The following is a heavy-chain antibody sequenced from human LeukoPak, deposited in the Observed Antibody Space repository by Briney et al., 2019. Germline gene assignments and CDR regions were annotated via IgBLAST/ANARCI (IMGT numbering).Heavy chain of an antibody. V-gene: IGHV3-20*04. CDR1: SFTFEDYG. CDR2: INGNGDTT. D-gene: IGHD6-19*01. CDR3: ARDRSSGWYLRGWFDP. Sequence: GGSLRLSCTASSFTFEDYGMIWVRQAPGKGLEWVSAINGNGDTTGYADSVKGRFTISRDNAKSSLYLQMNSLRAEDTALYYCARDRSSGWYLRGWFDPWGQGTLVTVSS. J-gene: IGHJ5*02.